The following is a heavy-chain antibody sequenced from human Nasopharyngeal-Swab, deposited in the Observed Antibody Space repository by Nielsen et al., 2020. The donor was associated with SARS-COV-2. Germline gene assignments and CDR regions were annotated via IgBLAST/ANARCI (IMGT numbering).Heavy chain of an antibody. CDR1: GGSISSGGYY. D-gene: IGHD2-15*01. CDR2: IYYSGST. V-gene: IGHV4-31*03. Sequence: SETLSLTCTVSGGSISSGGYYWSWIRQHPGKGLEWIGYIYYSGSTYYTPSLKSRVTISVDTSKNQFSLKLSSVTAADTAVYYCARVLTRNLVVALVLDAFDIWGQGTMVTVSS. CDR3: ARVLTRNLVVALVLDAFDI. J-gene: IGHJ3*02.